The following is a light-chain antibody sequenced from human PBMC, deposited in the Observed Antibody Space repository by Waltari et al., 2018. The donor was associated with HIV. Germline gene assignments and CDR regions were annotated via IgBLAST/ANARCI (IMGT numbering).Light chain of an antibody. Sequence: QSALTQPASVSGSPGKSITISCTGTSSNVGSDDLVSWYQQHPGEAPKLIIYEVTKRPSVVANRFSASKSGNAASLTISGLQAEDGADYYCCSCPRSGIRYVFGTGTKVTVL. CDR2: EVT. V-gene: IGLV2-23*02. J-gene: IGLJ1*01. CDR1: SSNVGSDDL. CDR3: CSCPRSGIRYV.